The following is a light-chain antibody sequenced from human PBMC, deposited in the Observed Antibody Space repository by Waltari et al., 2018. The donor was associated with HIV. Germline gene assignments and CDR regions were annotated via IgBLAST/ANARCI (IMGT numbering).Light chain of an antibody. V-gene: IGLV2-14*01. CDR3: SSYTSSSTWV. Sequence: PGQSITMSCTGTSSDVGGYNYVSWYQQHPGKAPKLMIYEVSNRPSGASNRFSGSKSGNTASLTISGLQAEDEADYYCSSYTSSSTWVFGGGTKLTVL. CDR2: EVS. J-gene: IGLJ3*02. CDR1: SSDVGGYNY.